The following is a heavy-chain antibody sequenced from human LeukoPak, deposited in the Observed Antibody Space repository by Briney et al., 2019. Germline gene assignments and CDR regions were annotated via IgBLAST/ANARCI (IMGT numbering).Heavy chain of an antibody. V-gene: IGHV4-4*02. CDR3: VRVAVRGVISGFDL. D-gene: IGHD3-10*01. CDR2: IHYSGST. Sequence: SGTLSLTCAVSGGAISSRDWWSWVRQPPGKDLERIGEIHYSGSTNDNPSLKSRVTISVDKSKNQFSLKLSSATAADTAVYYCVRVAVRGVISGFDLWGQGTMVTVSS. J-gene: IGHJ3*01. CDR1: GGAISSRDW.